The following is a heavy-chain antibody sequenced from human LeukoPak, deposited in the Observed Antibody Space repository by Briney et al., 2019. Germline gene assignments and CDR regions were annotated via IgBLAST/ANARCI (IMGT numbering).Heavy chain of an antibody. J-gene: IGHJ4*02. CDR3: ASGSSGWYS. V-gene: IGHV3-30*14. Sequence: GRSLRLSCAASGFTFSSNTMHWVRQAPGKGLEWVAVISYDGSNKYYADSVKGRFTISRDNSKNTLYLQMNSLRAEDTAVYYCASGSSGWYSWGQGTLVTVSS. D-gene: IGHD6-19*01. CDR2: ISYDGSNK. CDR1: GFTFSSNT.